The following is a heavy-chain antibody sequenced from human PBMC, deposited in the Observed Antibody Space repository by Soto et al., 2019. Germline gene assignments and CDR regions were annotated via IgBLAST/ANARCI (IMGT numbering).Heavy chain of an antibody. D-gene: IGHD3-22*01. CDR1: GGTFSSYA. Sequence: QVQLVQSGAEVKKPGSSVKVSCKASGGTFSSYAISWVRQAPGQGLEWMGGIIPIFGTANYAQKFQGRVTITADESTSPAYMELSSLRSEDTAVYYCAREKGGIVVVITNYYYYGMDVWGQGTTVTVSS. J-gene: IGHJ6*02. V-gene: IGHV1-69*12. CDR2: IIPIFGTA. CDR3: AREKGGIVVVITNYYYYGMDV.